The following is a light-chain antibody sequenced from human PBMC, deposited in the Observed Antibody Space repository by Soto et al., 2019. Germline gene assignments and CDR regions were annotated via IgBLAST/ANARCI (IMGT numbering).Light chain of an antibody. CDR2: GAS. Sequence: EIVLTQSPATLSLSPGERATLSCRASQSVSSYLAWYQQKPGQAPRLLIYGASNRATGIPDRFSGSGSGTDFTLTISRLEPEDFAVYYCQQYGSSGLTFGGGTKVDIK. CDR3: QQYGSSGLT. V-gene: IGKV3-20*01. CDR1: QSVSSY. J-gene: IGKJ4*01.